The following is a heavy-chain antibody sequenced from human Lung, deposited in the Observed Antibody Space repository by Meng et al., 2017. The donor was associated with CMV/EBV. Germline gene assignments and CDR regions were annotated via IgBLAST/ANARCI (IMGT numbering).Heavy chain of an antibody. J-gene: IGHJ4*02. V-gene: IGHV4-61*01. D-gene: IGHD4-11*01. Sequence: SETLSLXXSVSGASVSSGSHYWSWIRQPPGKGPEYIGYIFYSGSTRYNSSHKSRVTMSVNTSKNQFSLKLTSVTAADTAVYYCARNFYSVVYMTTVNSFDYWGQGXLVTVSS. CDR2: IFYSGST. CDR1: GASVSSGSHY. CDR3: ARNFYSVVYMTTVNSFDY.